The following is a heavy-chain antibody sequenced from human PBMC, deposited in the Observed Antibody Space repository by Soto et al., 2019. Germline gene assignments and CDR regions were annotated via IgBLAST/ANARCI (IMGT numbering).Heavy chain of an antibody. V-gene: IGHV1-2*02. CDR3: ARGAQGFFPVSGIYFYFDH. CDR2: VHPDSGGT. Sequence: ASVKVSCKTSGYVFTDHLIHWVRQSPGQGLQWVGWVHPDSGGTNVAQAFQDRVTMTADTSITTAYMDLARLRPDDTAIFYCARGAQGFFPVSGIYFYFDHWGQGTPVTVSS. D-gene: IGHD3-22*01. J-gene: IGHJ4*02. CDR1: GYVFTDHL.